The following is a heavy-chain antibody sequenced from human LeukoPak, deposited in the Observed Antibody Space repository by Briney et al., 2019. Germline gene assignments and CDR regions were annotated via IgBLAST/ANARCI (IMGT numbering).Heavy chain of an antibody. J-gene: IGHJ4*01. CDR2: IYYSGDT. CDR3: TGGPSGSYGQTLY. CDR1: GGSISSYY. D-gene: IGHD1-26*01. V-gene: IGHV4-59*01. Sequence: SETLSLTCAVSGGSISSYYWSWIRQPPGKGLEWIGYIYYSGDTNYNPSLKSRVTISVDTSKNQFSLKLTSVTAAGTAMYYCTGGPSGSYGQTLYWGQGTLVTVSS.